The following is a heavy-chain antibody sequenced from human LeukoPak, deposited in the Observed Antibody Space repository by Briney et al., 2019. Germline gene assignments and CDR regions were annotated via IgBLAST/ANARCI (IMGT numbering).Heavy chain of an antibody. V-gene: IGHV1-46*01. J-gene: IGHJ4*02. CDR2: INPSGGST. Sequence: ASVKVSCKASGGTFSSYAISWVRQAPGQGLEWMGIINPSGGSTSYAQKFQGRVTMTRDMSTSTVYMELSSLRSEDTAVYYCARENTAMAPFDYWGQGTLVTVSS. D-gene: IGHD5-18*01. CDR3: ARENTAMAPFDY. CDR1: GGTFSSYA.